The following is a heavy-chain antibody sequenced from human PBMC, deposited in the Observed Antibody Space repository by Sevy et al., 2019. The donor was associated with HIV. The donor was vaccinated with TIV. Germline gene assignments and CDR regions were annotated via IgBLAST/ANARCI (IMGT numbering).Heavy chain of an antibody. D-gene: IGHD5-18*01. V-gene: IGHV3-21*01. CDR3: VRDLSGYTGFDY. Sequence: GGSLRLSCAASGFTFSDYSINWVHQAPGKGLEWVSSINSNGKYIFYGDSLKGRFTVSRDNARNSLSLQMNSLRAEDTAVYYCVRDLSGYTGFDYWGQGALVTVSS. J-gene: IGHJ4*02. CDR1: GFTFSDYS. CDR2: INSNGKYI.